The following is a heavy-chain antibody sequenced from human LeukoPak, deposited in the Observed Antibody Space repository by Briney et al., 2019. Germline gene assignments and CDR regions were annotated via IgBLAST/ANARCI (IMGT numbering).Heavy chain of an antibody. CDR2: IKQDGSEK. Sequence: PGGSLRLSCVASRFTFSNYAMNWVRQAPGKGLEWVANIKQDGSEKYYVDSVKGRFTISRDNAKNSLYLQMNSLRAEDTAVYYCARLGLLLWFGESQTYNWFDPWGQGTLVTVSS. J-gene: IGHJ5*02. CDR1: RFTFSNYA. V-gene: IGHV3-7*02. D-gene: IGHD3-10*01. CDR3: ARLGLLLWFGESQTYNWFDP.